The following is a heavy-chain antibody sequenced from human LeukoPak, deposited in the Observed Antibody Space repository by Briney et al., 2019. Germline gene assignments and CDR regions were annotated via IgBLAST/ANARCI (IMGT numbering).Heavy chain of an antibody. J-gene: IGHJ4*02. CDR3: TREGTSGYFHYFDY. V-gene: IGHV3-49*04. D-gene: IGHD3-22*01. CDR1: GLSFGVYA. CDR2: IRSTGYGGTT. Sequence: QRGRSLRLSCTPSGLSFGVYAMRWVRQAPEGGRGWVGFIRSTGYGGTTEYAASVKGRFTISRDASKRIAYLQMNSLNTEDTAVYYCTREGTSGYFHYFDYWGQGTLVTVSS.